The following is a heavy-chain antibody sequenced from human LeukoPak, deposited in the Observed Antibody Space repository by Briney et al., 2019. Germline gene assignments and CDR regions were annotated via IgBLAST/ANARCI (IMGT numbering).Heavy chain of an antibody. V-gene: IGHV3-30*18. CDR2: ISHDGSNK. CDR1: GFTFSNAC. D-gene: IGHD1-26*01. CDR3: AKWLYSGKYWTGKDYFDY. J-gene: IGHJ4*02. Sequence: GGSLRLSCAASGFTFSNACMSWVRQAPGKGLEWVAVISHDGSNKYYADSVKGRFTISRDNSKNTLYLQMDSLRVEDTAVYYCAKWLYSGKYWTGKDYFDYWGQGTLVTVSS.